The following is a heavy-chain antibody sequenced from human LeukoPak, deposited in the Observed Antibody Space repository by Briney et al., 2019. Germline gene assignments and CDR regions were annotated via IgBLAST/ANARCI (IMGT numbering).Heavy chain of an antibody. J-gene: IGHJ3*02. CDR1: GFTFSRYA. D-gene: IGHD2-2*01. CDR2: ISHDGSNK. CDR3: ARDPRYSTSEIAFDI. Sequence: GGSLRLSCAASGFTFSRYALHWVRQAPGKGLEWVALISHDGSNKYYADSMKDRFTISRDNSQNTLYLQMTSLRAEDTALYYCARDPRYSTSEIAFDIWGQGTMVTVSS. V-gene: IGHV3-30-3*01.